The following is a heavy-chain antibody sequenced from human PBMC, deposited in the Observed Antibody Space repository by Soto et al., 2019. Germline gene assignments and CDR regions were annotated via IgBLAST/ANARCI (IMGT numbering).Heavy chain of an antibody. D-gene: IGHD6-13*01. CDR2: IYYSGTT. Sequence: SETLSLTCTVSGCSLTSYYWNWIRQPPGKGLEWIGYIYYSGTTKYNPSLKSRITISVDTSKNQVSLQLTSVTAADTAVYYCARVAYCKAGTCYRQWYDPWGQGSLVTVSS. CDR1: GCSLTSYY. V-gene: IGHV4-59*01. J-gene: IGHJ5*02. CDR3: ARVAYCKAGTCYRQWYDP.